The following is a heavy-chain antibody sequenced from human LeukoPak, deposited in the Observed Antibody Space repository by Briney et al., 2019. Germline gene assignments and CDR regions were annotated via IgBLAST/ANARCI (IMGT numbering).Heavy chain of an antibody. D-gene: IGHD3-9*01. V-gene: IGHV3-7*01. CDR2: IKQDGSEK. CDR3: ARDDVQFSFDWLPQPFDY. J-gene: IGHJ4*02. Sequence: PGGSLRLSCAASGFTFSSYWMSWVRQAPGKGLEWVANIKQDGSEKYYVDSVKGRFTISRDNAKNSLYLQMNSLRAEDTAVYYCARDDVQFSFDWLPQPFDYWGQGTLVTVSS. CDR1: GFTFSSYW.